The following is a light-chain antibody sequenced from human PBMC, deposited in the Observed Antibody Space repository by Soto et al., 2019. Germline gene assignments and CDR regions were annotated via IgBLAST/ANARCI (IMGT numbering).Light chain of an antibody. CDR1: QSVSTS. J-gene: IGKJ4*01. CDR2: GAS. V-gene: IGKV3-15*01. Sequence: EVEMTQSPATLSVSPGERATLSCRASQSVSTSLAWYQVKPGQAPRLLIYGASTRATGIPARFSGSGSGTEFTLTIFSLQSGDFAVYYCQQYNNWLTFGGGTKVEIK. CDR3: QQYNNWLT.